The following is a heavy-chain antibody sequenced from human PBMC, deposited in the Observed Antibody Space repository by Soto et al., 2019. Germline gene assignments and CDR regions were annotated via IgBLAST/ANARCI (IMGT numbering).Heavy chain of an antibody. Sequence: QVPLVQSGAEVKKPGASVKVSCKASGYTFTNYGINWVRQAPGQGLEWLGWVSAYNGERRYAQRVQARVIMTTDTSTTTAYMELRSLRSDDTAVYYCSRGTSIPASGDYWGQGPLVTVSS. CDR1: GYTFTNYG. D-gene: IGHD6-6*01. CDR3: SRGTSIPASGDY. J-gene: IGHJ4*01. CDR2: VSAYNGER. V-gene: IGHV1-18*01.